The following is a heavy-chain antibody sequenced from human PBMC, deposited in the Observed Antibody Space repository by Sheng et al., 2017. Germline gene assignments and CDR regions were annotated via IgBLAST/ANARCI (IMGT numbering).Heavy chain of an antibody. CDR2: ISYDGSNK. J-gene: IGHJ4*02. V-gene: IGHV3-30*04. CDR3: ARESGVQDFWSGRHYFDY. Sequence: QVQLVESGGGVVQPGRSLRLSCAASGFTFSSYAMHWVRQAPGKGLEWVAVISYDGSNKYYADSVKGRFTISRDNSKNTLYLQMNSLRAEDTAVYYCARESGVQDFWSGRHYFDYWGQGTLVTVSS. CDR1: GFTFSSYA. D-gene: IGHD3-3*01.